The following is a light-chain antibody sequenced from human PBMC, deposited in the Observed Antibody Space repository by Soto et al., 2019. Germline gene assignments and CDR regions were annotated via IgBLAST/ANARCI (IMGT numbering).Light chain of an antibody. V-gene: IGKV3-15*01. CDR2: GAS. CDR3: QQYSSWPRT. CDR1: QNVMYN. J-gene: IGKJ1*01. Sequence: EIVLTQSPATLSVSPGGRATLSCRASQNVMYNLAWYQQKPGQAPRLLVYGASTRATDAPPRFRGSGSGTECSHTISSLQSEDYATYFCQQYSSWPRTFGQGSRVEIK.